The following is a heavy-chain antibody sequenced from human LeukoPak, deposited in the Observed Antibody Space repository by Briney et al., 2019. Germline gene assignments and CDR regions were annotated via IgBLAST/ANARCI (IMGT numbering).Heavy chain of an antibody. D-gene: IGHD3-10*01. CDR2: TYYSGNT. Sequence: SQTLSLTCAVSGGSISGSSYFWGWIRQPPGKGLEWIGSTYYSGNTYYNPSLKSRVTISVDTSKNQFSLKLSSVTAADTAVYYCARLKEGIDYWGQGTLVTVSS. V-gene: IGHV4-39*01. J-gene: IGHJ4*02. CDR1: GGSISGSSYF. CDR3: ARLKEGIDY.